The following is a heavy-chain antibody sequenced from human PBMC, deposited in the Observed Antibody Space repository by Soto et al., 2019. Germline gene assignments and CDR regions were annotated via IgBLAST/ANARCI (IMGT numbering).Heavy chain of an antibody. Sequence: PSETLSLTCTVSGGSTSSSSYYWGWIRQPPGKGLEWIGSIYYSGSTYYNPSLKSQVTISVDTSKNQFSLKLSSVTAADTAVYYCARLGRIAAAVAYYYGMDVWGQGTTVTVSS. J-gene: IGHJ6*02. CDR3: ARLGRIAAAVAYYYGMDV. CDR1: GGSTSSSSYY. D-gene: IGHD6-13*01. CDR2: IYYSGST. V-gene: IGHV4-39*01.